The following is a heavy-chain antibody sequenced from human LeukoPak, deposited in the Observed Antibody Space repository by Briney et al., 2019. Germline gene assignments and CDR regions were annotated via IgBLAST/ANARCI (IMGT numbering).Heavy chain of an antibody. D-gene: IGHD3-10*01. CDR2: IYYSGST. J-gene: IGHJ4*02. Sequence: SETLSLTCTVSGGSISSYYWSWIRQPAGKGLEWIGSIYYSGSTYYNPSLKSRVTISVDTSKNQFSLKLSSVTAADTAVYYCARRGWTRSYEFDYWGQGTLVTVSS. CDR1: GGSISSYY. V-gene: IGHV4-59*05. CDR3: ARRGWTRSYEFDY.